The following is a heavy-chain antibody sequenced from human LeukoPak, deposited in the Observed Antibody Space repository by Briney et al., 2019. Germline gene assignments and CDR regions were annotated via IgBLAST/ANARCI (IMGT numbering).Heavy chain of an antibody. V-gene: IGHV3-20*04. CDR3: AREVPYADYYYYYYMDV. CDR1: GFTFDDYG. CDR2: INWNGDGT. J-gene: IGHJ6*03. Sequence: PGGSLRLSCAASGFTFDDYGMSWVRQAPGKGLEWVSSINWNGDGTGYAQSVKGRFTISRDNAKNSLYLQMNSLRAEDTALYYCAREVPYADYYYYYYMDVWGKGTTVTVSS.